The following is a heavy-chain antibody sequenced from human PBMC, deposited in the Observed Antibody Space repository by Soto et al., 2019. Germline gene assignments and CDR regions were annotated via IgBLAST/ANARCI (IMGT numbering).Heavy chain of an antibody. V-gene: IGHV1-18*01. CDR3: ARGGSSGYYLLGNYYYYYGMDV. D-gene: IGHD3-22*01. Sequence: ASVKVSCKASGYTFTSYGISWVRQAPGQGLEWMGWISAYNGNTNYAQKLQGRVTMTTDTSTSTAYMELRSLRSDDTAVYYCARGGSSGYYLLGNYYYYYGMDVWGQGTTVTV. CDR2: ISAYNGNT. J-gene: IGHJ6*02. CDR1: GYTFTSYG.